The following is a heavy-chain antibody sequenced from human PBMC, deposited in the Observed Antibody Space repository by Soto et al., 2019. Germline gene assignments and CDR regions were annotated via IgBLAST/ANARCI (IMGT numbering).Heavy chain of an antibody. CDR1: GGSISRGDYS. CDR2: IYHSGST. CDR3: AGSGYYPNYFDY. D-gene: IGHD3-22*01. Sequence: SETLSLTCAVSGGSISRGDYSGGCFGQPPGKGLEWIGYIYHSGSTYYNPSLKSRLTISVDRSKNQFSLKLSSVTTADTAVYYCAGSGYYPNYFDYWGQGTLVTVSS. V-gene: IGHV4-30-2*01. J-gene: IGHJ4*02.